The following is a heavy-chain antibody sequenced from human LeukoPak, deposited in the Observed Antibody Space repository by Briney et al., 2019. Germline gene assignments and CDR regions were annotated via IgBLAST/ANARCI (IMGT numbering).Heavy chain of an antibody. CDR2: IRYDGSNK. CDR1: GFTFSSYG. CDR3: AKDYFYCSSTSCYSDYFDY. J-gene: IGHJ4*02. V-gene: IGHV3-30*02. Sequence: PGGSLRLSCAASGFTFSSYGMHWVRQAPGKGLEWVAFIRYDGSNKYYADSVKGRFTISRDNSKNTLYLQMNSLRAEDTAVYYCAKDYFYCSSTSCYSDYFDYWGQGTLVTVSS. D-gene: IGHD2-2*01.